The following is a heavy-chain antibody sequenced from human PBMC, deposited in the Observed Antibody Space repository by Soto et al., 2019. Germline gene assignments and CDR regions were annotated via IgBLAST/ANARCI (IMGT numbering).Heavy chain of an antibody. CDR3: ASAYDTSNSYYGRYLDY. J-gene: IGHJ4*02. Sequence: QVQLVQSGAEVKKPGSSVKVSCKASGGPFSSHAISWLRQAPGQGLEWMGGIIPIFGIPNYAQKFQGRVTITADESTSTGYMERYRLRSEDTAVYYCASAYDTSNSYYGRYLDYWGQGTLITVSS. CDR2: IIPIFGIP. CDR1: GGPFSSHA. D-gene: IGHD3-22*01. V-gene: IGHV1-69*01.